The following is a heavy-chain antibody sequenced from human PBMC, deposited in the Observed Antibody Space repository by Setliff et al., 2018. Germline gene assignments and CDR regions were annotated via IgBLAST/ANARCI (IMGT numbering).Heavy chain of an antibody. D-gene: IGHD2-15*01. CDR2: VSHSGST. CDR1: GASINNHY. CDR3: ARAPGRQDYHYMEL. J-gene: IGHJ6*03. Sequence: SETLSLTCTVSGASINNHYWAWIRQPPGKGLEWIGYVSHSGSTDYNPSLRSRVTVSVVTSRIHFSLKLRSVTAADTAVYYCARAPGRQDYHYMELWGKGTTVTVSS. V-gene: IGHV4-59*11.